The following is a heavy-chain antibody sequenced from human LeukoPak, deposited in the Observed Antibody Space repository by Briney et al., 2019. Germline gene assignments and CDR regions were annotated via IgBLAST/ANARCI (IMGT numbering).Heavy chain of an antibody. CDR3: ARDRLVLSSLWFDP. J-gene: IGHJ5*02. CDR1: GGSISSSSYY. D-gene: IGHD6-6*01. CDR2: IYYSGST. V-gene: IGHV4-39*02. Sequence: PSETLSLTCTVSGGSISSSSYYWGWIRQPPGKGLEWIGSIYYSGSTYYNPSLKSRVTISVDTSKNQFSLKLSSVTAADTAVYYCARDRLVLSSLWFDPWGQGTLVTVSS.